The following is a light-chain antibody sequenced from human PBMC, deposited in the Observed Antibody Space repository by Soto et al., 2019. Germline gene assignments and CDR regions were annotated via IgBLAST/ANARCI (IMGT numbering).Light chain of an antibody. CDR1: QDIRNF. CDR3: QKYSSVPV. V-gene: IGKV1-27*01. J-gene: IGKJ3*01. CDR2: AAS. Sequence: DIQMTQSPTSLSAYVGDRVTITCRASQDIRNFVAWYQQKPGKAPKLLSYAASTLQSGVPSRFSGSGSRTDFTLTINSLQPEDVATYSCQKYSSVPVFGPGTKVEIK.